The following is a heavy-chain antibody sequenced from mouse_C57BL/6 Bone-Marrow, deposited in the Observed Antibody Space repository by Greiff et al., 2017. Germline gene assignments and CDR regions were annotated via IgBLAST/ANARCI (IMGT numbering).Heavy chain of an antibody. J-gene: IGHJ1*03. CDR2: IDPNSGGT. D-gene: IGHD2-1*01. CDR3: APGNYFYWYFAV. CDR1: GYTFTSYW. Sequence: QVQLKQPGAELVKPGASVKLSCKASGYTFTSYWMHWVKQRPGRGLEWIGRIDPNSGGTKYNEKFKSKATLTVDKPSSTAYMQRSSLTSEDSAVYDCAPGNYFYWYFAVWGTGTTVTVSS. V-gene: IGHV1-72*01.